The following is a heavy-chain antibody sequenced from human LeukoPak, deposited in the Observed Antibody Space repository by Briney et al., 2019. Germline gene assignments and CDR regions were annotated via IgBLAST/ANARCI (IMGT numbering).Heavy chain of an antibody. V-gene: IGHV3-7*01. CDR2: IKQDGSEK. Sequence: GGSLRLSCAASGFAFSSYWMSWVRQAPGKGLGWVANIKQDGSEKYYVDSVKGRFTISRDNAKNSLYLQMNSLRAEDTAVYYCARAGESYFDYWGQETLVTVSS. CDR1: GFAFSSYW. D-gene: IGHD3-10*01. J-gene: IGHJ4*02. CDR3: ARAGESYFDY.